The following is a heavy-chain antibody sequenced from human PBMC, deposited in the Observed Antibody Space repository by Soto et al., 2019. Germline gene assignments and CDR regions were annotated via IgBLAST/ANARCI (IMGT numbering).Heavy chain of an antibody. Sequence: QVQLVESGGGVVQPGRSLRLSCVASGFIFRNFGMHWVRRAPGKGLEWVAVISGDGNDKYYPDSMKGRFTISRDNFNNTLYLQLNSLRPEDTAVYHCVQGASTAHQPLDSWGQGVLVTVSS. CDR1: GFIFRNFG. J-gene: IGHJ4*02. D-gene: IGHD1-26*01. CDR3: VQGASTAHQPLDS. CDR2: ISGDGNDK. V-gene: IGHV3-30*03.